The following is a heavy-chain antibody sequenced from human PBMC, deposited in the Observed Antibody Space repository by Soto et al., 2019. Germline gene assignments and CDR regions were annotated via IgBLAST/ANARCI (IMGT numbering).Heavy chain of an antibody. J-gene: IGHJ4*02. CDR1: GYTFTSYG. Sequence: QVQLVQSGAEVKKPGASVKVSCKASGYTFTSYGISWVRQAPGQGLEWMGWISAYNGNTNYAQKLQGRVTMTTDTSTSTAYMELRSVRYDDTAVYYFAREFYYYDSSGHTGGCLDFWGQGTMVTVSS. CDR2: ISAYNGNT. CDR3: AREFYYYDSSGHTGGCLDF. D-gene: IGHD3-22*01. V-gene: IGHV1-18*01.